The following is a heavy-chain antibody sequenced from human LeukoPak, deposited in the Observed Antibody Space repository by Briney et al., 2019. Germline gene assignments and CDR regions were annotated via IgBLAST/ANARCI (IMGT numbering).Heavy chain of an antibody. V-gene: IGHV1-18*01. CDR2: ISAYNGNT. Sequence: GASVKVSCKASGYTFTSYGISWVRQAPGQGLEWMGWISAYNGNTNYAQKLQGRVTMTTDTSTSTAYMELRSLRSDDTAVYYCARDPTRPRWFGVFLPRYDYWGQGTLVTVSS. D-gene: IGHD3-10*01. J-gene: IGHJ4*02. CDR3: ARDPTRPRWFGVFLPRYDY. CDR1: GYTFTSYG.